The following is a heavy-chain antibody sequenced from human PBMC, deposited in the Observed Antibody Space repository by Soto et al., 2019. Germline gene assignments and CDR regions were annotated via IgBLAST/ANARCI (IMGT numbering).Heavy chain of an antibody. CDR1: GYTFTGHY. CDR2: IGPESGAT. CDR3: GRGRSGQIVVFY. D-gene: IGHD1-26*01. Sequence: ASVKVSCKASGYTFTGHYIQWVRQAPEQGPEWMGEIGPESGATRYAQRFQGRVTMTRDMPSTTVYMELNNLSPDDTAVYYCGRGRSGQIVVFYWGQGTPVTVSS. J-gene: IGHJ4*02. V-gene: IGHV1-2*02.